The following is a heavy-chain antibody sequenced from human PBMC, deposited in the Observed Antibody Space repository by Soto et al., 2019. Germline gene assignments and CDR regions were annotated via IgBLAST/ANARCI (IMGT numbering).Heavy chain of an antibody. Sequence: ASVKVSCKASGYTFTSYDINWVRQATGQGLEWMGWMNPNSGNTGYAQKFQGRVTMTRNTSISTAYMELSSLRSEDTAVYYCARGRSLWFGGNDAFEIWGQGTTVTVSS. CDR1: GYTFTSYD. D-gene: IGHD3-10*01. CDR2: MNPNSGNT. J-gene: IGHJ3*02. V-gene: IGHV1-8*01. CDR3: ARGRSLWFGGNDAFEI.